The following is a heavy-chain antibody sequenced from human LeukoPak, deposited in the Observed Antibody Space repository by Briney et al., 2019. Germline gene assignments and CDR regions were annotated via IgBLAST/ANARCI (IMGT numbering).Heavy chain of an antibody. CDR2: ISSSSSTI. Sequence: PGGSLRLSCAASGFTFSSYSMNWVRQAPGKGLEWVSYISSSSSTIYYADSVKGRFTISRDNAKNSLYLQMNSLRAEDTAVYYCARSSEDAFDIWGQGTMVTVSS. D-gene: IGHD2-15*01. J-gene: IGHJ3*02. V-gene: IGHV3-48*01. CDR1: GFTFSSYS. CDR3: ARSSEDAFDI.